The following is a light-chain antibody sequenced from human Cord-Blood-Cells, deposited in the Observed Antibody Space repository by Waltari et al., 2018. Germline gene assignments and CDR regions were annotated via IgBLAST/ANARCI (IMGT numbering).Light chain of an antibody. CDR1: QSLSSY. CDR3: HQSYSTPPRT. J-gene: IGKJ4*01. CDR2: AAS. V-gene: IGKV1-39*01. Sequence: DIQMTQSPSSLSASVGDRVTISCRARQSLSSYLNRYQQKPGKAPKLLSYAASSLQSGDQSRFSGSGSATDVTVTIISLQPEEFATYHCHQSYSTPPRTFGGGTKVEIK.